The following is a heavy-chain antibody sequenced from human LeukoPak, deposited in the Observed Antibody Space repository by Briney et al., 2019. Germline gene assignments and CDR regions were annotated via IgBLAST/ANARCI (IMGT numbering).Heavy chain of an antibody. CDR2: ISSSSSYI. V-gene: IGHV3-21*01. Sequence: GGSLRLSCAASGFTFSSYSMNWVRQAPGKGLEWASSISSSSSYIYYADSVKGRFTISRDNAKNSLYLQMNSLRAEDTAVYYCARVATHDWGATTGPFDYWGQGTLVTVSS. CDR3: ARVATHDWGATTGPFDY. J-gene: IGHJ4*02. D-gene: IGHD1-26*01. CDR1: GFTFSSYS.